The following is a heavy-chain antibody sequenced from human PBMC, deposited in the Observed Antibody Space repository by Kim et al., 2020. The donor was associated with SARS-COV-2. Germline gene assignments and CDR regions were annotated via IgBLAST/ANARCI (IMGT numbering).Heavy chain of an antibody. CDR3: AGYTGVNDAFDI. CDR2: IIPIFRTA. CDR1: GGTRYP. J-gene: IGHJ3*02. Sequence: SVKVSCKASGGTRYPITWVRQAPGQGLEWVGGIIPIFRTATYAQHFQGRVTITADESTSTTYMELYSLRSDDTAVYYCAGYTGVNDAFDIWGQGTMVTVSS. V-gene: IGHV1-69*13. D-gene: IGHD7-27*01.